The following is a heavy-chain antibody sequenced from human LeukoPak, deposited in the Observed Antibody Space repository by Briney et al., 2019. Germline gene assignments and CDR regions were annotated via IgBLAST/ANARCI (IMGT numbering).Heavy chain of an antibody. CDR3: ARGHPVVAATHWDY. D-gene: IGHD2-15*01. Sequence: KPPETLSLTCAVYGGSFSGYYWSWIRQPPGKGLEWIGEINHSGSTNYNPSLKSRVTISVGTSKNQFSLKLSSVTAADTAVYYCARGHPVVAATHWDYWGQGTLVTVSS. J-gene: IGHJ4*02. CDR2: INHSGST. V-gene: IGHV4-34*01. CDR1: GGSFSGYY.